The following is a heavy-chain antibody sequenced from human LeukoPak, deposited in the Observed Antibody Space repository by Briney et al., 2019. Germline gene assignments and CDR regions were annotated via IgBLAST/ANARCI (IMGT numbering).Heavy chain of an antibody. CDR1: GGSFSGYY. CDR2: INHSGST. J-gene: IGHJ6*02. Sequence: PSETLSLTCAVYGGSFSGYYWSWIRQPPGKGLEWIGEINHSGSTNYNPSLKSRVTISVDTSKNQFSLKLSSVTAADTAVYYCARDLYGMDVWGQGTTVTVSS. V-gene: IGHV4-34*01. CDR3: ARDLYGMDV.